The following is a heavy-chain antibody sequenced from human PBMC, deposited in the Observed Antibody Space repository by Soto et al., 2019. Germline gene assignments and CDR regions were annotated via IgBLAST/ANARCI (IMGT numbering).Heavy chain of an antibody. J-gene: IGHJ3*02. CDR2: IYHSGST. CDR3: ARSFPANYDFWSGYYGAFDI. CDR1: GGSFSGYY. Sequence: PSETLSLTCAVYGGSFSGYYWSWIRQPPGKGLEWIGEIYHSGSTNYNPSLRSRVTISVDTSKNQFSLKLSSVTAADTAVYYCARSFPANYDFWSGYYGAFDIWGQGTMVTVSS. V-gene: IGHV4-34*01. D-gene: IGHD3-3*01.